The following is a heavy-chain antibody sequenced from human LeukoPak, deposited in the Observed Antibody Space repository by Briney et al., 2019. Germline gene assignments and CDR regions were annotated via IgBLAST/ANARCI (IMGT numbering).Heavy chain of an antibody. CDR1: GYTFTSYG. CDR2: MNPNSGNT. J-gene: IGHJ4*02. CDR3: ARGVLRYFVAFDS. Sequence: ASVKVSCKASGYTFTSYGISWVRQATGQGLEWMGWMNPNSGNTGYAQKFQGRVTMTRDTSISTAYMELSSLRSEDTAVYYCARGVLRYFVAFDSWGQGTLVTVSS. D-gene: IGHD3-9*01. V-gene: IGHV1-8*02.